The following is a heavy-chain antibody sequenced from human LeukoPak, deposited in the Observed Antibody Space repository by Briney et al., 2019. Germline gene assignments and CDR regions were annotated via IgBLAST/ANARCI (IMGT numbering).Heavy chain of an antibody. D-gene: IGHD5-18*01. CDR1: GFTFDDYA. J-gene: IGHJ3*02. Sequence: GGSLRLSCAASGFTFDDYAMHWVRQAPGKGLEWVSGISWNSGSIGYADSVKGRFTISRDNAKNSLYLQMNSLRAEDTALYYCAKVGYSYDHDAFDIWGQGTMVTVSS. V-gene: IGHV3-9*01. CDR3: AKVGYSYDHDAFDI. CDR2: ISWNSGSI.